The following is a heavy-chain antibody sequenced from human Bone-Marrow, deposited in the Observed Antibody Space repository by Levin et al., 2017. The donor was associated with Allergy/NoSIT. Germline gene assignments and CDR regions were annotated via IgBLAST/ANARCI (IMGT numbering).Heavy chain of an antibody. CDR2: IKHDGSEK. CDR3: ARGRFCTSTSGQNFDY. CDR1: GFTFSSYW. J-gene: IGHJ4*02. Sequence: GGSLRLSCAASGFTFSSYWMSWVRQAPGKGLEWVANIKHDGSEKYYVDSVKGRFTISRDNAKNSLYLQMNSLGAEDTAVYYCARGRFCTSTSGQNFDYWGQGTLVTVSS. V-gene: IGHV3-7*01. D-gene: IGHD2-2*01.